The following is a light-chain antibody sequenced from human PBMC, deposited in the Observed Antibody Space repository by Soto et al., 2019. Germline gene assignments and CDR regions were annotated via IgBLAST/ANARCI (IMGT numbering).Light chain of an antibody. CDR3: QQYGSSPRT. CDR1: QSVRSSY. J-gene: IGKJ1*01. CDR2: GAS. V-gene: IGKV3-20*01. Sequence: EIVLTQSPGTLSLSPGERATLSCRASQSVRSSYLAWYQQKSGQAPRLLMYGASSRATGIPDRFSGSGSGTDFTLTISRLEPEDFAVYYCQQYGSSPRTFGQGTKVDIK.